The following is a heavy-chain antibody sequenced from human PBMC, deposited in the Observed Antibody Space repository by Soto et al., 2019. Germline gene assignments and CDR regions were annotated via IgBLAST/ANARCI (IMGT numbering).Heavy chain of an antibody. J-gene: IGHJ4*02. Sequence: GGSLRLSCDASGFTLRNYAMTWTRQAPGKGLEWVSLISANDVGTYYAESVKTRFTISTDQSRNTVYLQMDSLRADDTAIYYCAKAKNDYNWDNRPPFDYWGQGTLVTVSS. CDR2: ISANDVGT. CDR1: GFTLRNYA. V-gene: IGHV3-23*01. D-gene: IGHD1-20*01. CDR3: AKAKNDYNWDNRPPFDY.